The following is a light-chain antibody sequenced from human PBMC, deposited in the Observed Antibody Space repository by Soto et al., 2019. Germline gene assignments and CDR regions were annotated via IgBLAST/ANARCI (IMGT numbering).Light chain of an antibody. CDR3: SSYTTSSTQV. Sequence: QSALTQPASVSGSPGQSITISCTGTSRDVVYYNYVSWYQHHPGKVPKLMIYEVSNRPSGVSNRFSGSKSGNTASLAISGLQAEDEADYYCSSYTTSSTQVFGGGTKLTVL. V-gene: IGLV2-14*01. J-gene: IGLJ3*02. CDR1: SRDVVYYNY. CDR2: EVS.